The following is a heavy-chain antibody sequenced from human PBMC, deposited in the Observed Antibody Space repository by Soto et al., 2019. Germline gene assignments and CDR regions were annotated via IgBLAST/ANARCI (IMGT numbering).Heavy chain of an antibody. CDR2: IGGYKGNT. J-gene: IGHJ4*02. CDR3: APHTLDTGMPSGY. D-gene: IGHD5-18*01. Sequence: QVQLVQSGAEVREPRASVKVSCKASGYNFTNYVVSWVRQAPGQGVEWMGWIGGYKGNTNYAQKLQGRVTLTTDTSTSTAYMELRSLRSDDTAVYYCAPHTLDTGMPSGYWGQGTLVTVSS. V-gene: IGHV1-18*01. CDR1: GYNFTNYV.